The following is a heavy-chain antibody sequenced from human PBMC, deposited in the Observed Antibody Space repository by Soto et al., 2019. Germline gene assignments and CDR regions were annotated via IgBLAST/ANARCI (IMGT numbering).Heavy chain of an antibody. CDR3: VRAGSNPLRDWFVP. CDR1: GASISGFY. CDR2: IYATGTT. D-gene: IGHD1-1*01. V-gene: IGHV4-4*07. Sequence: SETLSLTCTVSGASISGFYWSWIRKSAGKGLEWIGRIYATGTTDYNPSLKSRVMMSVDTSKKQFSLKLRSVTAADTAVYYCVRAGSNPLRDWFVPWGQGILVTVSS. J-gene: IGHJ5*01.